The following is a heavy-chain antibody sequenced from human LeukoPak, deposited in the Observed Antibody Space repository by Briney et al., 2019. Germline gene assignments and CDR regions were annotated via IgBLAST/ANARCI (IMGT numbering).Heavy chain of an antibody. J-gene: IGHJ3*02. V-gene: IGHV3-30*04. CDR1: GFIFYSFA. CDR3: AKVGRDWYDESTLNAFDI. Sequence: GGSLRLSCAASGFIFYSFAIHWVRQAPGKGLEWVAAILKDGSNRYYADAVKGRFTISRDNGENTAQLEMTSLRVDDTAIYFCAKVGRDWYDESTLNAFDIWGRGTVVTVSS. D-gene: IGHD6-19*01. CDR2: ILKDGSNR.